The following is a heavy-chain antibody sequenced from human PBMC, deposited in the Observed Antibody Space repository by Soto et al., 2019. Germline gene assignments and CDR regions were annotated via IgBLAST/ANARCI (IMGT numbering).Heavy chain of an antibody. V-gene: IGHV4-59*01. Sequence: PSETLSLTCTVSGGSMSSYYWSWIRQPPGKGLEWIGYIYYSGSATYNPSLKSRVTISVDTSKNQCSLKLSSVTAADTAVYYCARAVGYYYDSSGYRGVAFDIWGQGIMVTVSS. CDR2: IYYSGSA. J-gene: IGHJ3*02. CDR1: GGSMSSYY. D-gene: IGHD3-22*01. CDR3: ARAVGYYYDSSGYRGVAFDI.